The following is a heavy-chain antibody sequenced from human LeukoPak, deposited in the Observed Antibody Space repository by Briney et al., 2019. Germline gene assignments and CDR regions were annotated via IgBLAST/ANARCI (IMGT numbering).Heavy chain of an antibody. CDR3: AKGPTHSYYYGMDV. J-gene: IGHJ6*02. CDR1: GFTFSSYA. CDR2: ISGSGGST. V-gene: IGHV3-23*01. Sequence: GGSLRLSCAASGFTFSSYAMSWVRQAPGKGLEWVSAISGSGGSTYYADSVKGRFTISRDNSKNTLYLQMNSLRAEDTAVYCCAKGPTHSYYYGMDVWGQGTTVTVSS.